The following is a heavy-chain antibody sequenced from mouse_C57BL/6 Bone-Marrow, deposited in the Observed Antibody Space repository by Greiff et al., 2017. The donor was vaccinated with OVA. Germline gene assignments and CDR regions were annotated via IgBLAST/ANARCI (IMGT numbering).Heavy chain of an antibody. V-gene: IGHV2-2*01. CDR3: ASYYSNYVGAMDY. J-gene: IGHJ4*01. CDR1: GFSLTSYG. D-gene: IGHD2-5*01. CDR2: IWSGGST. Sequence: QVQLQQSGPGLVQPSQSLSITCTVSGFSLTSYGVHWVRQSPGKGLEWLGVIWSGGSTAYNAAFISRLSISKDNSTSQVFFKMNSLQADDTAIYYCASYYSNYVGAMDYWGQGTSVTVSS.